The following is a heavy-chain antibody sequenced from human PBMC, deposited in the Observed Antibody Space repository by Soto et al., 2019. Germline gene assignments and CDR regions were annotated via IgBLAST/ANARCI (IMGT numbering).Heavy chain of an antibody. CDR3: ETTPLLPGSP. CDR2: IYSSGST. CDR1: GFTFSSND. V-gene: IGHV3-53*01. D-gene: IGHD3-22*01. Sequence: EVQLVESGGGLIQPGGSLRLSCAASGFTFSSNDMNSVRQAPGKGLEWVSLIYSSGSTSYADSVKDRCTISRDNSKNTLYFQMSCLRAADTAVYYCETTPLLPGSPRGQVTMVTVTS. J-gene: IGHJ3*01.